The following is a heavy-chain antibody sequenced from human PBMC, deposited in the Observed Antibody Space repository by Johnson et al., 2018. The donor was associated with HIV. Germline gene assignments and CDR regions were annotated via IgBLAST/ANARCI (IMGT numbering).Heavy chain of an antibody. V-gene: IGHV3-7*01. D-gene: IGHD4-17*01. J-gene: IGHJ3*01. CDR1: GFTFDDYG. CDR3: ARPYNDYVYGAFNV. CDR2: IKQDGSKK. Sequence: VHLVESGGGVVRPGGSLRLSCAASGFTFDDYGMSWVRQAPGKGLEWVANIKQDGSKKYYVGSVRGRFTISRDNANSSVILQMNSLRAEDTAVYYCARPYNDYVYGAFNVWGPGTMVTVSS.